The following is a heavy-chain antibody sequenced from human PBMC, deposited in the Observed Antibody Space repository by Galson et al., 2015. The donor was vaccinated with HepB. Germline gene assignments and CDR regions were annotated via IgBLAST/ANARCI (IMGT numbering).Heavy chain of an antibody. J-gene: IGHJ4*02. V-gene: IGHV3-23*01. CDR2: ITGSGRPT. Sequence: SLRLSCAASGFTFTRYALSWVRQIPGKGLEWVSAITGSGRPTHYADSVKGRFTISRDNSKNTLYLQMNSLRAEDTAIYFCAKYSQDIVVVPAAIYADDWGQGTLVTVSS. CDR1: GFTFTRYA. D-gene: IGHD2-2*01. CDR3: AKYSQDIVVVPAAIYADD.